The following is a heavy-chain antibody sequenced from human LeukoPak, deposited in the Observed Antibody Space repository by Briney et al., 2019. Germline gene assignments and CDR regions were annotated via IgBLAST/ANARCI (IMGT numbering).Heavy chain of an antibody. CDR1: GYTFTSYD. V-gene: IGHV1-8*01. J-gene: IGHJ3*02. CDR3: ARPYRMGNDAFDI. Sequence: ASVKVSCKASGYTFTSYDNNWVRQATGQGLEWMGWMNPNSGNTGYAQKFQGRVTMTRNTSISTAYMELSSLRSEDTAVYYCARPYRMGNDAFDIWGQGTMVTVSS. D-gene: IGHD3-16*01. CDR2: MNPNSGNT.